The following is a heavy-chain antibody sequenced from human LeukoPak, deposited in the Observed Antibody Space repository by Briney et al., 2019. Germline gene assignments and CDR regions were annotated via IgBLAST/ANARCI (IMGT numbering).Heavy chain of an antibody. V-gene: IGHV1-24*01. Sequence: PAALVKVSCKVSGYTLTELSMHWVRQAPGKGLEWMGGFDPEDGETTYAQKFQGRVTMTEDTSTDTAYMELSSLSSEDTAVYYCATATHHFYMDVWGKGTTVTVSS. CDR2: FDPEDGET. J-gene: IGHJ6*03. CDR1: GYTLTELS. CDR3: ATATHHFYMDV.